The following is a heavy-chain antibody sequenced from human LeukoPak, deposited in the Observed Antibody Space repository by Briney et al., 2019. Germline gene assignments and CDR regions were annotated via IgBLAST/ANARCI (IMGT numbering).Heavy chain of an antibody. CDR1: GGSFSGYY. CDR3: GGGGSGWPTSVVVDY. CDR2: INHSGST. D-gene: IGHD6-19*01. J-gene: IGHJ4*02. Sequence: SETLSLTCAVYGGSFSGYYWSWIRQPPGKGLEWIGEINHSGSTNYNPSLKSRVTISVDTSKNQLSLKLSSVTTADTAVYYCGGGGSGWPTSVVVDYWGQGTLVTVSS. V-gene: IGHV4-34*01.